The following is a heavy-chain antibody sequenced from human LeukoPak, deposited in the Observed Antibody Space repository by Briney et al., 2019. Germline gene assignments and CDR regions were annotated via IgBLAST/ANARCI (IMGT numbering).Heavy chain of an antibody. Sequence: PGRSLRLSCVASGFTLSNYAMSWVRQAPGKGLELVSGIYGSDDKTVYGDAVKGRFTISRDNSKNTLYLQMNSLRADDTAVYYCAKTQGYYDAWGQGALVTVSS. CDR1: GFTLSNYA. J-gene: IGHJ5*02. CDR2: IYGSDDKT. D-gene: IGHD2-15*01. CDR3: AKTQGYYDA. V-gene: IGHV3-23*01.